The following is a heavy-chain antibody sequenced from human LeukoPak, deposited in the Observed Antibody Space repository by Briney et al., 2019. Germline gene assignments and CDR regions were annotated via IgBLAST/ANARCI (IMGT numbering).Heavy chain of an antibody. CDR3: ARWRNYYDSSGFYSNWFDP. D-gene: IGHD3-22*01. CDR1: GFTFSNSA. V-gene: IGHV3-30-3*01. J-gene: IGHJ5*02. CDR2: ISYDGSNK. Sequence: PGGSLRLSCAASGFTFSNSAMHWVRQAPGKGLEWVAVISYDGSNKYYADSVKGRFTISRDNSKNTLYLQMNSLRAEDTAVYYCARWRNYYDSSGFYSNWFDPWGQGTLVTVSS.